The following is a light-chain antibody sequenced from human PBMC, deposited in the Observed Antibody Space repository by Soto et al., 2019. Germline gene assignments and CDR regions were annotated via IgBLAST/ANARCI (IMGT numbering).Light chain of an antibody. CDR3: SSHTSSSTLV. CDR2: DVS. CDR1: SSDVGGYNY. Sequence: QSVLTQPASVSGSPGQSITISCTGTSSDVGGYNYVSWYQQHPGKATKLMIYDVSNRPSGVSNRFSGSKSGNTASLTISGLQAEDEADYYCSSHTSSSTLVFGGGTKLTVL. V-gene: IGLV2-14*01. J-gene: IGLJ2*01.